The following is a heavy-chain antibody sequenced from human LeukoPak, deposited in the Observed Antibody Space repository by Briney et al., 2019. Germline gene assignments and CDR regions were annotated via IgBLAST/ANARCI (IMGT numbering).Heavy chain of an antibody. CDR1: GFTFSSYG. V-gene: IGHV3-23*01. D-gene: IGHD6-13*01. Sequence: GGTLRLSCAASGFTFSSYGMSWVRQAPGKGLEWVSAISGSGGSTYYADSVKGRFTISRDNSKNTLYLQMNSLRAEDTAVYYCAKASRDIPAAGPSGYYFDYWGQGTLVTVSS. CDR3: AKASRDIPAAGPSGYYFDY. CDR2: ISGSGGST. J-gene: IGHJ4*02.